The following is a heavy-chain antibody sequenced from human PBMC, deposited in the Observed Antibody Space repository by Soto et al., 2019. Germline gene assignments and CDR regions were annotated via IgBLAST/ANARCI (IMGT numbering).Heavy chain of an antibody. J-gene: IGHJ4*02. CDR1: GFTFSDSY. D-gene: IGHD2-8*01. CDR2: ISSSSTSS. Sequence: QVLLVESGGGLVKPGGSLRLSCAASGFTFSDSYMSWIRQAPGKGLEWVSYISSSSTSSNYADSMKGRFTISRDNAKNSLYLQMNRLRAEDTAVYYCARDNGGTFDYWGQGTLVTVSS. CDR3: ARDNGGTFDY. V-gene: IGHV3-11*05.